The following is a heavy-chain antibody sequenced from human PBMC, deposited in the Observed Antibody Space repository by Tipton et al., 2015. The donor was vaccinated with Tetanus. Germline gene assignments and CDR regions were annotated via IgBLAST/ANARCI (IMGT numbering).Heavy chain of an antibody. CDR1: GGSITPYY. Sequence: TLSLTCTVSGGSITPYYWSWIRQSSGKGLEWIGSIYYSGSTYYNPSLKSRVTISVDTSKNQFSLKLSSVTAADTAVYYCARLIVGATTSEYFQHWGQGTLVTVSS. V-gene: IGHV4-59*05. J-gene: IGHJ1*01. D-gene: IGHD1-26*01. CDR3: ARLIVGATTSEYFQH. CDR2: IYYSGST.